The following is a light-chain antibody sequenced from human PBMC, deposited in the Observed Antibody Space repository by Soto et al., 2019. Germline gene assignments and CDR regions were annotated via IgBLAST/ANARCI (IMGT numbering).Light chain of an antibody. CDR2: GAS. CDR1: QGIRND. J-gene: IGKJ4*01. CDR3: LQHHNFPVT. V-gene: IGKV1-17*01. Sequence: DIQMTQSPSSLSASVGDTVSITCRASQGIRNDLGWIQQKPGRAPKRLIFGASNLQSGVPSRFSGHGFGTEFTLTITRLQPEDFASYYCLQHHNFPVTFGGGTKVEIK.